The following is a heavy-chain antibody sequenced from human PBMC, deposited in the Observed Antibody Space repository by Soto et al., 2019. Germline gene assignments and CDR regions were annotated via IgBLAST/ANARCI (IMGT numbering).Heavy chain of an antibody. V-gene: IGHV3-23*01. CDR1: GFTFSSSA. D-gene: IGHD1-1*01. J-gene: IGHJ5*02. CDR3: AKSLNINWKNWFDP. Sequence: GRSLRLSCAASGFTFSSSAMNWVRQAPGKGLEWVSVISGSDGRTYYADSVKGRFTISRDNSKNTLYLDMNSLRAEDTAVYYCAKSLNINWKNWFDPWGHGTLVTVSS. CDR2: ISGSDGRT.